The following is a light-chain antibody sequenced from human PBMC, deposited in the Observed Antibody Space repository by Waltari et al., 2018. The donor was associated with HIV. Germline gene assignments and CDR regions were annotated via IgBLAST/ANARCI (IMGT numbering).Light chain of an antibody. CDR1: QSILAN. CDR3: HQRRDWPPSVS. CDR2: GAS. Sequence: EVVMTQSPATLSVSLGERATLTCRASQSILANLAWYQQKPGQAPRLLVYGASARAAGVPARFTGSGSGTEFTLTISSLQSEDFAVYYCHQRRDWPPSVSFGGGTKVEIK. J-gene: IGKJ4*01. V-gene: IGKV3-15*01.